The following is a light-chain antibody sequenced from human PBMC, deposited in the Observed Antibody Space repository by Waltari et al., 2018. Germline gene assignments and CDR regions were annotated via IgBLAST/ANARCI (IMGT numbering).Light chain of an antibody. CDR2: GAS. CDR1: QSINSSY. J-gene: IGKJ2*01. CDR3: QHYGSASMYT. V-gene: IGKV3-20*01. Sequence: EIVLTQSPGTLSLSPGERATLSCRASQSINSSYLPWYQQKPGKAPRLLIYGASSRATGIPDRFSGSGSGTDFTLIISRLEPEDFAVYYCQHYGSASMYTFGQGTKLEIK.